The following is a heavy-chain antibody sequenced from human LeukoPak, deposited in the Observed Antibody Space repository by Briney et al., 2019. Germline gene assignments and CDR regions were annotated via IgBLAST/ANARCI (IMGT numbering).Heavy chain of an antibody. J-gene: IGHJ4*02. V-gene: IGHV4-59*12. Sequence: NPSETLSLTCTVSGGSISSYSWSWIRQPPGKGLEWIGYIYHSGSTYYNPSLKSRVTMSVDTSKNQFSLKLSSVTAADTAVYYCARDRWNDGEIFDYWGQGTLVTVSS. D-gene: IGHD1-1*01. CDR1: GGSISSYS. CDR3: ARDRWNDGEIFDY. CDR2: IYHSGST.